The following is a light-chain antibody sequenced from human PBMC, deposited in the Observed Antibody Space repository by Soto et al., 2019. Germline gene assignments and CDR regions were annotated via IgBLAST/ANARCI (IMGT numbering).Light chain of an antibody. V-gene: IGLV2-11*01. CDR2: DVS. J-gene: IGLJ2*01. Sequence: QSALTQPRSVSGSPGQSVTISCTGTSSDFGGYNYVSWYQQYPGKAPKLMIYDVSKRPSGVPDRFSGSKSGNTASLTISGLQAEDEADYYCCSYGGSYTFVVFGGGTKLTVL. CDR3: CSYGGSYTFVV. CDR1: SSDFGGYNY.